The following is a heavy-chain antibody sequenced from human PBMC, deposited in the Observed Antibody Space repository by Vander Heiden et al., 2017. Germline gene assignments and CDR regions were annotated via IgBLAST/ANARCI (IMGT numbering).Heavy chain of an antibody. V-gene: IGHV3-21*02. D-gene: IGHD3-3*01. J-gene: IGHJ6*02. CDR1: GFPFSSQN. Sequence: EVQMVESGGDLVNPGGSLRLSCAASGFPFSSQNRNWARQTPGKWLEWVSSISRSSTYIYYADSVRGRFTISRDNAKNSLYLEMNSLRLEDTGVYYCASRAITTLGVGGYYGMDVWGQGTTVTVSS. CDR2: ISRSSTYI. CDR3: ASRAITTLGVGGYYGMDV.